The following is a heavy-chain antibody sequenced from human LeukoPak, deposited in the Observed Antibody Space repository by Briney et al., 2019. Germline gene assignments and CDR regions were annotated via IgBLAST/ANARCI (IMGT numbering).Heavy chain of an antibody. D-gene: IGHD6-13*01. CDR2: IIPIFGTA. J-gene: IGHJ4*02. Sequence: SVKVSCKASGGTFSSYAISWVRQAPGQGLEWMGRIIPIFGTANYAQKFQGRVTITTDESTSTAYMEPSSLRSEDTAVYYCTRDSSSWYFDYWGQGTLVTVSS. V-gene: IGHV1-69*05. CDR1: GGTFSSYA. CDR3: TRDSSSWYFDY.